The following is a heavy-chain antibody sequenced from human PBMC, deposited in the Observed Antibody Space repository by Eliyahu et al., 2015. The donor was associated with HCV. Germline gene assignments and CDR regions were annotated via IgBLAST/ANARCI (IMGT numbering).Heavy chain of an antibody. Sequence: QVQLQQWGAGLLKPSETLSLTCAVYGGAFSGYYWSWIRQPPGKGLEWIGEINHSGSTNYNPSLKSRVTISVDTSKNQFSLKLSSVTAADTAVYYCARGFPKSKWELPRGAAFDIWGQGTMVTVSS. V-gene: IGHV4-34*01. CDR3: ARGFPKSKWELPRGAAFDI. CDR2: INHSGST. J-gene: IGHJ3*02. CDR1: GGAFSGYY. D-gene: IGHD1-26*01.